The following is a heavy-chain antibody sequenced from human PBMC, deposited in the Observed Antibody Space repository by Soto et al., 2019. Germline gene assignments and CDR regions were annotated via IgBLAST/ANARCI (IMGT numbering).Heavy chain of an antibody. J-gene: IGHJ4*02. V-gene: IGHV4-59*01. CDR1: GGSISSYY. CDR3: ARDIANSKPYYFDY. CDR2: IYYSGST. D-gene: IGHD4-4*01. Sequence: SETLSLTCTVSGGSISSYYWSWIRQPPGKGLEWIGYIYYSGSTNYNPSLKSRVTISVDTSKNQLSLKLSSVTAADTAVYYCARDIANSKPYYFDYWGQGTLVTVYS.